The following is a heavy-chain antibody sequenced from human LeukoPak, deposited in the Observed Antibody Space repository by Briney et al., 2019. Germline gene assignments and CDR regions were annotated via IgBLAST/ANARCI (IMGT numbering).Heavy chain of an antibody. D-gene: IGHD1-26*01. CDR2: IYYSGST. V-gene: IGHV4-39*01. J-gene: IGHJ4*02. CDR3: ARGRRGLYSGSYFVY. Sequence: SETLSLTCTVSGGSISSSSYYWGWIRQPPGKGLEWIGSIYYSGSTYYNPSLKSRVTISVDTSKNQFSLKLSSVTAADTAVYYCARGRRGLYSGSYFVYWGQGTLVTVSS. CDR1: GGSISSSSYY.